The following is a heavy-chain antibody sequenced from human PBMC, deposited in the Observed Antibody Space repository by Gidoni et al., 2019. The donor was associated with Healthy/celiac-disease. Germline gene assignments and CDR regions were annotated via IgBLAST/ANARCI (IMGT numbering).Heavy chain of an antibody. V-gene: IGHV1-2*04. CDR3: ARWVDFWSGYSTPHEGWGMDV. Sequence: QVQLVQSGAEVKKPGASVKVSCKASGYTFTGYYMHWVRQAPGQGLEWMGWINPNSGGTNYAQKFQGWVTMTRDTSISTAYVELSRLRSDDTAVYYCARWVDFWSGYSTPHEGWGMDVWGQGTTVTVSS. CDR2: INPNSGGT. CDR1: GYTFTGYY. D-gene: IGHD3-3*01. J-gene: IGHJ6*02.